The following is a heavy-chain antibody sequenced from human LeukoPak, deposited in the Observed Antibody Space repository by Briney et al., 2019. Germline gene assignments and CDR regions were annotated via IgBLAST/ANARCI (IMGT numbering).Heavy chain of an antibody. J-gene: IGHJ4*02. D-gene: IGHD6-6*01. CDR3: ARHFRPARRGFDY. Sequence: SETLSLTCTVSGGSISSYYWSWIRQPPGKGLDWIGYIYYSGITNYNPSLKRRVTISVDTSKHQFSLKLSSVTAADTAVYYCARHFRPARRGFDYWGQGTLVTVSS. CDR1: GGSISSYY. V-gene: IGHV4-59*08. CDR2: IYYSGIT.